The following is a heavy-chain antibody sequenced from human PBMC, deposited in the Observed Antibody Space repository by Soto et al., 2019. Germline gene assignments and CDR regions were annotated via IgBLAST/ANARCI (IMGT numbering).Heavy chain of an antibody. CDR2: LHPSGST. V-gene: IGHV4-34*02. J-gene: IGHJ6*02. Sequence: QVQLQQWGAGLLKPSETLSLTCAVHGDSLSGYYWSWIRQPPGEGLEWIGELHPSGSTNYKSSLRSRVTMSQDTSKNQFSLRLTSVTAADTAVYYCSRGLDQYKLGNVWGHGTTVIVSS. CDR1: GDSLSGYY. CDR3: SRGLDQYKLGNV. D-gene: IGHD1-1*01.